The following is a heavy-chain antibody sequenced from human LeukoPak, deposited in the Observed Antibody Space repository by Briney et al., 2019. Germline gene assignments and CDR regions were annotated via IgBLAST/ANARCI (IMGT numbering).Heavy chain of an antibody. Sequence: SETLSLTCTVSGVSISSYNWSWIRQPPGKGLEWIWYIYYSGSTNYNPSPKSRVTISVDTSKNQFSLKLSSVIAADTAVYYCARTTEGYCSSASCFGFSYSYYMDVWGKGTTVTISS. J-gene: IGHJ6*03. CDR2: IYYSGST. D-gene: IGHD2-2*01. V-gene: IGHV4-59*01. CDR1: GVSISSYN. CDR3: ARTTEGYCSSASCFGFSYSYYMDV.